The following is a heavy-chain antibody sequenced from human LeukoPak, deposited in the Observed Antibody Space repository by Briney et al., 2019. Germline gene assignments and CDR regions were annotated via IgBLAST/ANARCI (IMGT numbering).Heavy chain of an antibody. CDR1: GFTFSSYE. J-gene: IGHJ4*02. D-gene: IGHD6-19*01. Sequence: GGSLRLSCAASGFTFSSYEMNWVRQAPGKGLEWVSYISSSGSTIYYADSVKGRFTISRDNAKNSLYLQMNSLRAEDTAVYYCARGIWDSSGWDVDYWGQGTLVTVSS. CDR2: ISSSGSTI. CDR3: ARGIWDSSGWDVDY. V-gene: IGHV3-48*03.